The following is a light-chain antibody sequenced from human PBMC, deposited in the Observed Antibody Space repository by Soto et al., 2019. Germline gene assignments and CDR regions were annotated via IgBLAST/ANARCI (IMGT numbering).Light chain of an antibody. CDR1: QDISNY. CDR2: DAS. Sequence: DIQMTQSPSSLSASVGDRVTITCQASQDISNYLNWYQQKPGKAPMLLISDASNLETGVTSRFSGSGCWPDFIFTISSLPPEDIATYFCQQWDGRPLTFGGGTMVEI. J-gene: IGKJ4*01. CDR3: QQWDGRPLT. V-gene: IGKV1-33*01.